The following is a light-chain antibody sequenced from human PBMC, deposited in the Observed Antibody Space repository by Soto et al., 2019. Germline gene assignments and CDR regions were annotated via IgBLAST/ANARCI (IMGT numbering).Light chain of an antibody. CDR2: DNN. Sequence: QSVLTQPPSVSGAPGQRVTISCTGSSSNIGAGYDVHWYQQYPGTAPKLLIYDNNDRPSGVPDRFSGSRPGTSASLALTGLQAEDEADYYCQSYDSSLSGYVFGAGTKVTVL. V-gene: IGLV1-40*01. J-gene: IGLJ1*01. CDR3: QSYDSSLSGYV. CDR1: SSNIGAGYD.